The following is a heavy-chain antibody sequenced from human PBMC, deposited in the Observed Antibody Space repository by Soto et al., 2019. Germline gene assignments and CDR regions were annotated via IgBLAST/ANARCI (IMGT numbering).Heavy chain of an antibody. CDR1: GGSISSYY. CDR3: ARDLGGGYGYFDY. J-gene: IGHJ4*02. D-gene: IGHD5-12*01. CDR2: IYYSGST. V-gene: IGHV4-59*01. Sequence: SETLSLTCTVSGGSISSYYWSWIRQPPGKGLEWIGYIYYSGSTSYNPSLKSRVAISGDTTKNEISLKLTSVTAADTAFYFCARDLGGGYGYFDYWGQGTLVTVSS.